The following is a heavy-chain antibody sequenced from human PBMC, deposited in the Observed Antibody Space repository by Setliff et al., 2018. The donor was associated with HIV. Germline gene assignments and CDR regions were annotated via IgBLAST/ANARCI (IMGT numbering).Heavy chain of an antibody. Sequence: SETLSLTCSVSGGSTTSGGYFWSWIRQYPGKGLEWIGYIYYSGSTYYNPSLKTRVTISVDGSKNQFSLKLKSVTAADTAVYYCARWHPPYGFWEEDYWGQGTLVTVSS. CDR1: GGSTTSGGYF. V-gene: IGHV4-39*01. CDR2: IYYSGST. J-gene: IGHJ4*02. CDR3: ARWHPPYGFWEEDY. D-gene: IGHD3-10*01.